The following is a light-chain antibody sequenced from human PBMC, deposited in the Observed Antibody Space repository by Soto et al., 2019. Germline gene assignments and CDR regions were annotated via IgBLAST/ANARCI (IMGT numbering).Light chain of an antibody. Sequence: DIQMTQSPSTLSGSVGDRGTITCRASQSIGRWLAWYQQKPGKAPKLLIYDASSLESGVPSRFSGSGSGTEFTLTISSLQPDDFAAYYCQQFNSYLYTFGQGTKLEIK. J-gene: IGKJ2*01. CDR3: QQFNSYLYT. V-gene: IGKV1-5*01. CDR2: DAS. CDR1: QSIGRW.